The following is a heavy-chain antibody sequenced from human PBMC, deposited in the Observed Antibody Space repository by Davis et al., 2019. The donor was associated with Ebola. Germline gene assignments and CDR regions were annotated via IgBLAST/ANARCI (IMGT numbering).Heavy chain of an antibody. D-gene: IGHD3-3*01. J-gene: IGHJ4*02. Sequence: GESLKISCAASGFAFNVYWMTWVRQAPGKGLEWISYINSRSLLMYYADSVKGRFTISRDNAKNSLYLQMSSLRVEDTAIYYCARGGRSVTPLDEWGQGTLVTVSS. CDR3: ARGGRSVTPLDE. V-gene: IGHV3-48*04. CDR2: INSRSLLM. CDR1: GFAFNVYW.